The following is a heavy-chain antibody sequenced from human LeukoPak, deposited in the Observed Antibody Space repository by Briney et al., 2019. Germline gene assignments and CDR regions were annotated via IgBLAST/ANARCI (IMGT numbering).Heavy chain of an antibody. D-gene: IGHD6-19*01. V-gene: IGHV3-21*01. CDR1: GFTFSSYG. CDR2: ISSSNTYI. CDR3: ARVQWPPAKDGFDI. J-gene: IGHJ3*02. Sequence: GGTLRLSCAASGFTFSSYGMNWVRQAPGKGLEWVSSISSSNTYIYYVDSVKGRFTISRDNAKNSLYLQMSSLRAEDSAVYYCARVQWPPAKDGFDIWGQGTMVTVSS.